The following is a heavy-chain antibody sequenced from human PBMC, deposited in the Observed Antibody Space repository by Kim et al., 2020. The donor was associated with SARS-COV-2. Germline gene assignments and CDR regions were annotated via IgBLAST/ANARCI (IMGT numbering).Heavy chain of an antibody. CDR1: GGSISSSSYY. CDR2: IYYSGST. V-gene: IGHV4-39*07. Sequence: SETLSLTCTVSGGSISSSSYYWGWIRQPPGKGLEWIGSIYYSGSTYYNPSLKSRVTISVDTSKNQFSLKLSSVTAADTAVYYCARDRGQWLVSHWGQGTLVTVSS. J-gene: IGHJ4*02. CDR3: ARDRGQWLVSH. D-gene: IGHD6-19*01.